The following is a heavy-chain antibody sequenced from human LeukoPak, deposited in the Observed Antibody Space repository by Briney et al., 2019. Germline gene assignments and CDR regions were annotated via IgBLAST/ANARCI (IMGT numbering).Heavy chain of an antibody. V-gene: IGHV1-46*01. Sequence: ASVKVSCKASGYTFTGYYMHWVRQAPGQGLEWMGIINPSGGSTNYAQKFQGRVTITRDTSASTAYMELSSLRSEDTAVYYCARDQRPGIAAAATDAFDIWGQGTMVTVSS. D-gene: IGHD6-13*01. CDR1: GYTFTGYY. CDR3: ARDQRPGIAAAATDAFDI. CDR2: INPSGGST. J-gene: IGHJ3*02.